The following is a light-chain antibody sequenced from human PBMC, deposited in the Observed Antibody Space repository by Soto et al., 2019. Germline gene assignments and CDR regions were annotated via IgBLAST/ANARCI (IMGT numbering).Light chain of an antibody. CDR2: DAS. V-gene: IGKV3-11*01. Sequence: EIVLTQSPATLSLSPGERATLSCRASQSVSSYLAWYQQKPGQAPRLLIYDASNRATGIPARSSGSGSGTDFTLTISSLEPEDFAVYSCQPRSNWPRTFGQGTKLEIK. CDR3: QPRSNWPRT. J-gene: IGKJ2*01. CDR1: QSVSSY.